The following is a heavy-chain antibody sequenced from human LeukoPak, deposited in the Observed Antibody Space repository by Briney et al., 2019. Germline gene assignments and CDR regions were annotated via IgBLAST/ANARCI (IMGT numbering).Heavy chain of an antibody. CDR1: GGSISSYY. CDR2: IYYSGST. D-gene: IGHD2-2*01. V-gene: IGHV4-59*01. J-gene: IGHJ5*02. CDR3: ARGQSDIVVVPAAVVWFDP. Sequence: SETLSLTCTVSGGSISSYYWSWIRQPPGKGLEWIGYIYYSGSTNYNPSLKSRVTISVDTSKNQFSLKLSSVTAADTAVYYCARGQSDIVVVPAAVVWFDPWGQGSLVTVSS.